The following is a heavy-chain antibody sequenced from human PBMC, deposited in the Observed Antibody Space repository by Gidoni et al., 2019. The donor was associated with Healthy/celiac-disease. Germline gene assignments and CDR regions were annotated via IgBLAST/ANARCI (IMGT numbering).Heavy chain of an antibody. CDR3: ARGIGSDFPPWTGGYYTGRYYGMDV. CDR1: AGTFTSYA. CDR2: IIPILGTA. D-gene: IGHD3-3*01. Sequence: QAQPVQSGAEVTKPGSSVQVSCNASAGTFTSYAIPWVRQAPGHVLEWMGGIIPILGTANYGQKFQGRVTITADESTSTAYMELSSLRSEDTAVYYCARGIGSDFPPWTGGYYTGRYYGMDVWGQGTTVTVSS. V-gene: IGHV1-69*01. J-gene: IGHJ6*02.